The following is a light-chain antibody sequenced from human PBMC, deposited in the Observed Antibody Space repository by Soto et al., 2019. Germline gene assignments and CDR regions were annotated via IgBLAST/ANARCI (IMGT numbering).Light chain of an antibody. V-gene: IGKV1-33*01. CDR2: DAS. J-gene: IGKJ4*01. CDR3: QQYNTYPLT. Sequence: DIQMTQSPSSLSASVGDRVTITCQASQDISNSLNWYQQRPGKAPNLLIYDASNLETGVPSRFSGSGSGTHFTLTISSLQPEDFATYYCQQYNTYPLTFGGGTKVDIK. CDR1: QDISNS.